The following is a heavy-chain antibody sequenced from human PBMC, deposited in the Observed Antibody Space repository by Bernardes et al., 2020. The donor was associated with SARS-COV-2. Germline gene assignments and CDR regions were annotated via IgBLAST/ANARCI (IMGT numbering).Heavy chain of an antibody. Sequence: GGSLSLSCTASGFTFSTYCMHWVRQVPGMGLVWVSRINTDGRTTTYADSVEGRFTISRDNAKNTVHLQMNSLRAEDTAVYYCVRSDFFDGSGYCFGYWGQGTLVTVSS. J-gene: IGHJ4*02. V-gene: IGHV3-74*01. CDR3: VRSDFFDGSGYCFGY. CDR1: GFTFSTYC. CDR2: INTDGRTT. D-gene: IGHD3-22*01.